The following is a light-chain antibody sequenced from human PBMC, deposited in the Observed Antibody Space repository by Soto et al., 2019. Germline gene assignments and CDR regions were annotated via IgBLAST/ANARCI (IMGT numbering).Light chain of an antibody. CDR2: KDN. Sequence: QPVLTQPPSASGTPGQRVTISCSGSSSNIGGNYVYWYQHLPGTAPKLLIYKDNQRPSGVPDRFSGSKSGTSASLAISGLRSEDEADFYCATWDDSLSAYVFGTGTKLTVL. V-gene: IGLV1-47*01. CDR3: ATWDDSLSAYV. CDR1: SSNIGGNY. J-gene: IGLJ1*01.